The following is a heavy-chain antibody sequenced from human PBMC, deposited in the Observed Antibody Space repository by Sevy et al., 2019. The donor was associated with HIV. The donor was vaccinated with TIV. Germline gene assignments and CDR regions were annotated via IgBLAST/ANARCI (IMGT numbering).Heavy chain of an antibody. V-gene: IGHV1-18*01. CDR1: GYMFSDYG. Sequence: ASVKVSRKASGYMFSDYGVSWVRQAPGQGLEWMGWISPYNDNINYAQRFQGRVTMTTDTSTSTAYMELRSLRSDDTAVYYCARDFSRITIFGVASGGMDVWGQGTTVTVSS. J-gene: IGHJ6*02. CDR2: ISPYNDNI. CDR3: ARDFSRITIFGVASGGMDV. D-gene: IGHD3-3*01.